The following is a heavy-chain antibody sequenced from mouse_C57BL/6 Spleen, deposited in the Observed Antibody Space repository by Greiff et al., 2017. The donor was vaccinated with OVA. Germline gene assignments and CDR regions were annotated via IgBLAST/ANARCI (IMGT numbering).Heavy chain of an antibody. J-gene: IGHJ3*01. Sequence: VQLQQSGPELVKPGASVKISCKASGYTFTDYYMNWVKQSHGKSLEWIGDINPNNGGTSYNQKFKGKATLTVDKSSSTAYMELRSLTSEDSAVYYCARYSNSFAYWGQGTLVTVSA. CDR1: GYTFTDYY. D-gene: IGHD2-5*01. CDR3: ARYSNSFAY. V-gene: IGHV1-26*01. CDR2: INPNNGGT.